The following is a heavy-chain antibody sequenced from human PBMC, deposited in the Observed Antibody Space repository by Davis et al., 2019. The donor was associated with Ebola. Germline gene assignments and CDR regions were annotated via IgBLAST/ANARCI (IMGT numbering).Heavy chain of an antibody. Sequence: PSETLSLTCAASGFSFNTYAIHWVRQAPGKGPEWVAVISFDGSKKFYADSVKGRFTISRDNSKNTLYLQTNSLRADDTAVYFCVRDHKYGSGSSGSFDIWGQGTMVTVSA. J-gene: IGHJ3*02. CDR1: GFSFNTYA. CDR2: ISFDGSKK. D-gene: IGHD3-10*01. V-gene: IGHV3-30-3*01. CDR3: VRDHKYGSGSSGSFDI.